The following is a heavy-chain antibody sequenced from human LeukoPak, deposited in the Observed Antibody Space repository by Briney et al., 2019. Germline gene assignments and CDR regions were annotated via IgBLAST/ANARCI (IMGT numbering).Heavy chain of an antibody. V-gene: IGHV1-69*13. CDR2: IIPIFGTA. CDR1: GGTFRSYA. CDR3: ARDQGYRYGYGDFDY. D-gene: IGHD5-18*01. Sequence: SVKVSCKASGGTFRSYAISWVRQAPGQGLEWMGVIIPIFGTANYAQKFQGRVTITADESTSTAYMELSSLRSEDTAVYYCARDQGYRYGYGDFDYWGQGTLVTVSS. J-gene: IGHJ4*02.